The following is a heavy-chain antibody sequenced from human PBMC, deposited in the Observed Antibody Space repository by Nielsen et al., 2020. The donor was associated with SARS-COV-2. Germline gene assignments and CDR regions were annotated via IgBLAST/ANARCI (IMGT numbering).Heavy chain of an antibody. CDR1: GFTFRDYA. CDR3: AKVLYTSEWEPTIFGMDV. Sequence: GESLKIPCAASGFTFRDYAMTWVRQAPGKGLDWVSTISGSGGGAYYADSVNGRFIISRDNSKNTLFLKMNSLRGGDTALYYCAKVLYTSEWEPTIFGMDVWGQGTPVTVSS. V-gene: IGHV3-23*01. D-gene: IGHD3-9*01. J-gene: IGHJ6*02. CDR2: ISGSGGGA.